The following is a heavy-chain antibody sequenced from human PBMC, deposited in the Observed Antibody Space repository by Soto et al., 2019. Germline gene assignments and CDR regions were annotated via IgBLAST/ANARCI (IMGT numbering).Heavy chain of an antibody. V-gene: IGHV1-18*01. Sequence: ASVKVSCKASGYTFSSYAISWVRQAPGQGLEWMGWISAYNGNTNYAQKLQGRVTMTTDTSTSTAYMELRSLRSDDTAVYYCARGSAGGYGDYVPLGMDVLGQGTTVNVSS. J-gene: IGHJ6*02. CDR3: ARGSAGGYGDYVPLGMDV. CDR1: GYTFSSYA. D-gene: IGHD4-17*01. CDR2: ISAYNGNT.